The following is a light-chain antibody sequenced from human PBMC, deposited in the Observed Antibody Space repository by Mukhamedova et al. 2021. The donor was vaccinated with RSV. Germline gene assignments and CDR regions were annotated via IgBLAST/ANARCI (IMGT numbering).Light chain of an antibody. CDR1: KS. V-gene: IGLV3-21*02. CDR3: SSYTSSSTYV. J-gene: IGLJ1*01. Sequence: KSVHWYQQKPGQAPVLVVYDDSDRPSGIPERFSGSKSGNTASLTISGLQAEDEADYYCSSYTSSSTYVFGTGTKVTVL. CDR2: DDS.